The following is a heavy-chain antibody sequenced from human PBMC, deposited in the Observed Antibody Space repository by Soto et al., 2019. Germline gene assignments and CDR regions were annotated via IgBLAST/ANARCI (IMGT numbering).Heavy chain of an antibody. Sequence: EVRLVQSGGGLVQPGGSLRLSCAASLFIVSDNYMSWVRQAPGKGLEWVSLIYSGGGTDYAESVKGRFTISRDNSKNTLYLQMNSLKSEDTGIYYCANRRAKAPYWGEGTVVTISS. V-gene: IGHV3-66*01. J-gene: IGHJ4*02. CDR1: LFIVSDNY. D-gene: IGHD5-12*01. CDR2: IYSGGGT. CDR3: ANRRAKAPY.